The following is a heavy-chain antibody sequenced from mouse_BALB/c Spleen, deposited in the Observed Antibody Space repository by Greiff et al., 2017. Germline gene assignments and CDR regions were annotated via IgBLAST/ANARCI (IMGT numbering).Heavy chain of an antibody. V-gene: IGHV3-2*02. J-gene: IGHJ3*01. CDR1: GYSITSDYA. CDR3: ARGGITTAWFAY. Sequence: EVKLEESGPGLVKPSQSLSLTCTVTGYSITSDYAWYWIRQLPGNKLEWMGYISYSGSTSYNPSLKSRISITRDTSKNQFFLQLNSVTTEDTATYYCARGGITTAWFAYWGQGTLVTVSA. D-gene: IGHD2-4*01. CDR2: ISYSGST.